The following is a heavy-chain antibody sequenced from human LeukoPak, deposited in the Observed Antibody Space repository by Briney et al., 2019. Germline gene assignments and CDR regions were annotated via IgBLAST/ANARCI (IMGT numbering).Heavy chain of an antibody. J-gene: IGHJ5*02. CDR3: ARARRIAAAAYNWFDP. CDR1: GYTYTNFG. D-gene: IGHD6-13*01. V-gene: IGHV1-18*01. Sequence: ASVKVSCKASGYTYTNFGISWVRQAPGQGLEWMGWISGYKGNTIYAQILQGRVTMTTDTSTSTAYMELRSLRSGDTAVYYCARARRIAAAAYNWFDPWGQGTLVTVSS. CDR2: ISGYKGNT.